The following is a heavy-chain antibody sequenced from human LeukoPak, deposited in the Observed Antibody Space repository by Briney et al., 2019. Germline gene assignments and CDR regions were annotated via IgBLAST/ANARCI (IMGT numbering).Heavy chain of an antibody. D-gene: IGHD2-15*01. CDR3: ARGVEDTLDGYYFDY. J-gene: IGHJ4*02. CDR1: GGSISSYS. CDR2: IYYSGST. V-gene: IGHV4-59*01. Sequence: SETLSLTCTVSGGSISSYSWSWIRQPPGKGLEWIGYIYYSGSTNYNPSLKSRVTISVDTSKNQISLKLSSVTAADTAVYYCARGVEDTLDGYYFDYWGQGTLVTVSS.